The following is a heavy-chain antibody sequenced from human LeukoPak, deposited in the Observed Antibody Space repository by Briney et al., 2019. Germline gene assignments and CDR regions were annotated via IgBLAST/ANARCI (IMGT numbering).Heavy chain of an antibody. CDR3: GRDSRSILIDV. CDR2: IWYDGSNT. V-gene: IGHV3-33*01. D-gene: IGHD3-3*01. CDR1: GFTFSRHG. Sequence: GGSLRLSCAASGFTFSRHGMHWVRQAPGKGLEWVAVIWYDGSNTYYVDSVKGRFTISRDNSKNTMYLQMNSLRVEDTAVYYCGRDSRSILIDVWGQGTPVTISS. J-gene: IGHJ4*02.